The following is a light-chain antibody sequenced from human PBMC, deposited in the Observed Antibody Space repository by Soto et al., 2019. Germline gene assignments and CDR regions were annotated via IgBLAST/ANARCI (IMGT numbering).Light chain of an antibody. J-gene: IGLJ1*01. V-gene: IGLV2-14*02. CDR2: EVS. CDR1: STDIGSYDL. CDR3: ASYTSSSSYV. Sequence: QSVLTQPASVSGSPGQTITIPCTGTSTDIGSYDLVSWYQQHPGKVPKLMIYEVSNRPSGISNRFSGSKSGNTASLTISGLQGEDEADYYCASYTSSSSYVFGIGTKVTVL.